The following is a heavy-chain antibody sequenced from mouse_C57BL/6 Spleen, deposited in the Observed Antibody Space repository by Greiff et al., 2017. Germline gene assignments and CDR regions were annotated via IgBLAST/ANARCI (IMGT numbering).Heavy chain of an antibody. CDR2: IDPSDSYT. CDR1: GYTFTSYW. CDR3: ARQGSSSPSYFDY. J-gene: IGHJ2*01. Sequence: QVQLQQPGAELVMPGASVKLSCKASGYTFTSYWMHWVKQRPGQGLEWIGEIDPSDSYTNYNQKIKGKSTLTVDKSSSTAYMQLSSLTSEDSAFYSCARQGSSSPSYFDYWGQGTTLTVSS. D-gene: IGHD1-1*01. V-gene: IGHV1-69*01.